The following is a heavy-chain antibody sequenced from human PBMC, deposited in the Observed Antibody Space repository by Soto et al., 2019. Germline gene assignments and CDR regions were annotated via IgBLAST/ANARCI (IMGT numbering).Heavy chain of an antibody. CDR3: ARAYLGYCSGGSRPNSFDP. CDR1: GYTFTSYG. V-gene: IGHV1-18*01. CDR2: ISAYNGNT. Sequence: ASVKVSCKASGYTFTSYGISWVRQAPGQGLEWMGWISAYNGNTNYAQKLQGRVTMTTDTSTSTAYMELRSLRSDDTAVYYCARAYLGYCSGGSRPNSFDPWGQGTLVTLSS. J-gene: IGHJ5*02. D-gene: IGHD2-15*01.